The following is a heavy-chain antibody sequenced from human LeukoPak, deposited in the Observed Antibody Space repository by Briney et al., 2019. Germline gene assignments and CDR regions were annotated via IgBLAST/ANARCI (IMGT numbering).Heavy chain of an antibody. CDR3: ARPIMITFGGGDAFDI. CDR2: INHSGST. J-gene: IGHJ3*02. CDR1: GGSFSGYY. Sequence: SETLSLTCAVYGGSFSGYYWSWIRQPPGKGLEWIGEINHSGSTNYNPSLKSRVTISVDTSKNQFSLKLSSVTAADTAVYYCARPIMITFGGGDAFDIWGQGTVVTVSS. V-gene: IGHV4-34*01. D-gene: IGHD3-16*01.